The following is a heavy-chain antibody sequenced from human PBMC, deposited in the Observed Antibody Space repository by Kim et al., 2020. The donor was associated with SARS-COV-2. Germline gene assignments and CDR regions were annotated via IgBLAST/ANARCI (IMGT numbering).Heavy chain of an antibody. Sequence: NPSLKRRVTISVDTSKNQFSLKLSSVTAADTAVYYCARDSNGDYSGWFDPWGQGTLVTVSS. D-gene: IGHD4-17*01. CDR3: ARDSNGDYSGWFDP. J-gene: IGHJ5*02. V-gene: IGHV4-31*02.